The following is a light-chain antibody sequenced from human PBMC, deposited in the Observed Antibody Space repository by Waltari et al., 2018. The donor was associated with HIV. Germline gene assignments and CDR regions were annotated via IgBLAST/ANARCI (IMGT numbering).Light chain of an antibody. J-gene: IGLJ1*01. CDR2: RNN. CDR3: AAWDESLSGNV. Sequence: QSVLTQPPSVSGTPGQRVTISCSGSSSNIGNHYVYWYQQLPGMAPKLLIYRNNYRPSGVPDRFSGSKSGTSASLTISGLRSEDEGDYYCAAWDESLSGNVFGTGTKVPVL. V-gene: IGLV1-47*01. CDR1: SSNIGNHY.